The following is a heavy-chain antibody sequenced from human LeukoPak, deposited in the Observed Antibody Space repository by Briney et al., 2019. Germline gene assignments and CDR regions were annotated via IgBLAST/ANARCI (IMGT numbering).Heavy chain of an antibody. CDR1: GFTFSNYW. Sequence: GGSLRLSCAASGFTFSNYWMNWVRQAPGKGLEWVANIKQDGSEKYYVDSVKGRFTISRDNAKNPLYLQMNSLRAEDTAVYYCARGARYYYYGMDVWGQGTTVTVSS. CDR2: IKQDGSEK. D-gene: IGHD6-6*01. J-gene: IGHJ6*02. V-gene: IGHV3-7*01. CDR3: ARGARYYYYGMDV.